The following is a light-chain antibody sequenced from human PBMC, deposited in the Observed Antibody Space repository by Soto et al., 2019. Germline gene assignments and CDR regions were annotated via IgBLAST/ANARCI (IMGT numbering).Light chain of an antibody. J-gene: IGKJ4*01. CDR3: QQYDNLPLP. CDR2: DAS. Sequence: DIQMTQSPSSLSASVGDRVTIAFRASQSISSYLNWYQQKPGKAPKLLIYDASNLETGVPSRFSGSGSGTDFTFTISSLQPEDIATYYCQQYDNLPLPFGGGTKVAI. V-gene: IGKV1-33*01. CDR1: QSISSY.